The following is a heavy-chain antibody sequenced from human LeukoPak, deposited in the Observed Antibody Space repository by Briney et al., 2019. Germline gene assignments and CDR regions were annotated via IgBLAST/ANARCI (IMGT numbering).Heavy chain of an antibody. Sequence: GGSLRLSCAASGFTFSSYAMSWVRQAPGKGLEWVSGISGSGDNTYYADSVKGRFTISRDNSKNTLYVQVNSLGTEDTAAYYCAKDRLTVPDSSDYWGQGTLVTVSS. CDR2: ISGSGDNT. J-gene: IGHJ4*02. CDR1: GFTFSSYA. CDR3: AKDRLTVPDSSDY. D-gene: IGHD4-17*01. V-gene: IGHV3-23*01.